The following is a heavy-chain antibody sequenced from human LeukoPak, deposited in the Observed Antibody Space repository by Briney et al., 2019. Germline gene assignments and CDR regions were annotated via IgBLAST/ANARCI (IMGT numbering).Heavy chain of an antibody. CDR2: IYPGDSDT. CDR3: ARRVAYTYSSSWYYFDY. J-gene: IGHJ4*02. Sequence: GESLKISCKGSGYSFTSYWIGWVRQMPGKGPEWMGIIYPGDSDTRYSPSFQGQVTISADKSISTAYLQWSSLKASDTAMYYCARRVAYTYSSSWYYFDYWGQGTLVTVSS. D-gene: IGHD6-13*01. CDR1: GYSFTSYW. V-gene: IGHV5-51*01.